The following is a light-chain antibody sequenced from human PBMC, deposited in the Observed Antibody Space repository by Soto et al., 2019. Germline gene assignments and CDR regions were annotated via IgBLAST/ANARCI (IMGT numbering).Light chain of an antibody. CDR2: GAS. Sequence: DILLTQSPGTLSLSPGGRAALSCSASQSVSSNFLAWYQEKPGQAPRLLIYGASSRATGIPDRFSGSGSGTDFTLTISRLEPDDFAVYYCRQYGYSLGFAFGGGTKVDIK. V-gene: IGKV3-20*01. J-gene: IGKJ4*01. CDR1: QSVSSNF. CDR3: RQYGYSLGFA.